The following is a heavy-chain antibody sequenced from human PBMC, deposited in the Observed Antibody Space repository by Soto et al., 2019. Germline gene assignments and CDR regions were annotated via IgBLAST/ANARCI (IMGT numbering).Heavy chain of an antibody. CDR1: GFTFSSYS. D-gene: IGHD1-1*01. CDR3: ARSGSRVTNDK. CDR2: ISPSSTYI. Sequence: EGQLVESGGGLVKPGGSLRLSCEASGFTFSSYSMNWVRQAPGKGLEWVSSISPSSTYIYYADSVKGRFTVSRDNAKNSLYLQMNSPTAEATVVYYCARSGSRVTNDKWGQGTLVTVSS. J-gene: IGHJ4*02. V-gene: IGHV3-21*01.